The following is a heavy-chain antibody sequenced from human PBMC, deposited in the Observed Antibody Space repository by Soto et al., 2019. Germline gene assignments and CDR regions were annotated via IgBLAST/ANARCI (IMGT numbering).Heavy chain of an antibody. CDR3: VRPRPSGENYGMDV. J-gene: IGHJ6*02. D-gene: IGHD3-16*01. CDR2: LYTEGTT. V-gene: IGHV3-53*01. Sequence: PVGSLRLSCVASGLTVSDNYMAWVRQAPEMGLEWVSILYTEGTTYYADSVKGRFTISRDSSKNTLFLQMDSLRAEDTAVYYCVRPRPSGENYGMDVWGQGTTVTVSS. CDR1: GLTVSDNY.